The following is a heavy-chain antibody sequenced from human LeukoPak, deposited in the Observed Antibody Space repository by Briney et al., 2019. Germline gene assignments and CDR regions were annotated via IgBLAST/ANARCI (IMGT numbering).Heavy chain of an antibody. J-gene: IGHJ4*02. D-gene: IGHD3-22*01. V-gene: IGHV4-39*01. Sequence: ETLSLTCTVSGDSITTSSYYWGWIRQPPGKGLEWIGNIYYSGNTYYNPSLKSRVTISVDTSKNQFSLWLSSVTAADTAVYYCARLETYDSTLDYWGQGTLVTVSS. CDR3: ARLETYDSTLDY. CDR1: GDSITTSSYY. CDR2: IYYSGNT.